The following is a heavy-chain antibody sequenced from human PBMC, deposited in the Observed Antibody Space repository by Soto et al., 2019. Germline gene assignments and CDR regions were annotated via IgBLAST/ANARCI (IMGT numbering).Heavy chain of an antibody. Sequence: EVQLLESGGGLVQPGGSLRLSCAASGFTFSSYAMRWVRQAPGQGLEWVSAISGSGGSTYYADSVKGRFTISRDNSKNTLYMKMNSLRAEETAVYYCAKDLIWKYGGPNYYYYYYGMDVWGQGTTVTVSS. D-gene: IGHD5-12*01. CDR3: AKDLIWKYGGPNYYYYYYGMDV. CDR2: ISGSGGST. CDR1: GFTFSSYA. V-gene: IGHV3-23*01. J-gene: IGHJ6*02.